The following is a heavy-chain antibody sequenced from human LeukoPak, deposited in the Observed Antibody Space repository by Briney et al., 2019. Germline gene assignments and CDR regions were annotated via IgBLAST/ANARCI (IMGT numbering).Heavy chain of an antibody. CDR2: IYTSGIT. Sequence: SETLSLTCTVSGGSISSYYWSWIRQPAGKGLEWIGRIYTSGITNYNPSLKRRVTISVDTSKNQFSLKLSSVTAADTAVYYCARGLINYGDPRGFDYWGQGTLVTVSS. V-gene: IGHV4-4*07. CDR3: ARGLINYGDPRGFDY. D-gene: IGHD4-17*01. J-gene: IGHJ4*02. CDR1: GGSISSYY.